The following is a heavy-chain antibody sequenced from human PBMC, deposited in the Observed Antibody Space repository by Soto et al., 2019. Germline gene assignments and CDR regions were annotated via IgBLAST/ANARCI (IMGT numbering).Heavy chain of an antibody. D-gene: IGHD3-3*01. CDR3: ARPSYDFWSGYSVNDYYYYMDV. CDR2: IYYSGST. V-gene: IGHV4-39*01. J-gene: IGHJ6*03. CDR1: GGSISSSSYY. Sequence: QLQLQESGPGLVKPSETLSLTCTVSGGSISSSSYYWGWIRQPQGKGLEWIGSIYYSGSTYYNPSLKGHLTIAVDTSKNQFSLKLSSVTAADSAVYYCARPSYDFWSGYSVNDYYYYMDVWGKGTTVTVSS.